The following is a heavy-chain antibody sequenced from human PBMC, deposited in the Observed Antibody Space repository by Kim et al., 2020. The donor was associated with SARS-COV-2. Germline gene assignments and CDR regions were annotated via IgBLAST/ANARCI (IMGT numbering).Heavy chain of an antibody. V-gene: IGHV4-39*01. D-gene: IGHD3-10*01. CDR3: ARQSYYAPRGMDV. J-gene: IGHJ6*02. CDR1: GGSISSSSYY. Sequence: SETLSLTCTVSGGSISSSSYYWGWIRQPPGKGLEWIGSIYYSGSTYYNPSLKSRVTISVDTSKNQFSLKLSSVTAADTAVYYCARQSYYAPRGMDVWGQGTTVTVSS. CDR2: IYYSGST.